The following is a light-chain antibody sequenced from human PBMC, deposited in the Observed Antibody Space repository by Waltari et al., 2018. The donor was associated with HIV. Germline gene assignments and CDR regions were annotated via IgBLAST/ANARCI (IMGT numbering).Light chain of an antibody. CDR3: CSYVGTNTVV. J-gene: IGLJ2*01. Sequence: QSALTQPRSVSGSPGQSVTISCTGTNSDVGGYNYVSWYHQHPGKAPKRMIYDVSKRPSVVPGRISGATSRNTASLTISGLQAEDEADYYCCSYVGTNTVVFGGGTKLTVL. CDR1: NSDVGGYNY. V-gene: IGLV2-11*01. CDR2: DVS.